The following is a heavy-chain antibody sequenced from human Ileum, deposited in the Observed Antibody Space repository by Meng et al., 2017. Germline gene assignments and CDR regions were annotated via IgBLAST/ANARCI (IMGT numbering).Heavy chain of an antibody. D-gene: IGHD6-19*01. J-gene: IGHJ4*02. Sequence: QVQLVQAGSEVRKRGASVKVSCKPSGYTFTTFGISWVRQAPGQGLEWMGWIDPGNGNRNFAQKFQDRITLTTDTTTTTAYMELRSLRSYDTAIFYCARDRQWVFDYWGQGTLVTVSS. V-gene: IGHV1-18*01. CDR3: ARDRQWVFDY. CDR2: IDPGNGNR. CDR1: GYTFTTFG.